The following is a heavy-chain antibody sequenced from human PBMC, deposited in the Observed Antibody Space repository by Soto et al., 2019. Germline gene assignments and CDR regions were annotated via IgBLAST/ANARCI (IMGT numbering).Heavy chain of an antibody. J-gene: IGHJ4*02. CDR3: ARSSGRFSDFDY. CDR1: GYTFTAYD. V-gene: IGHV1-2*02. CDR2: INPNSGVT. D-gene: IGHD1-26*01. Sequence: QVQLVQSGAEVKKPGASVKVSCKASGYTFTAYDLHWVRQAPGQGLEWMGWINPNSGVTDYAQKFQGRVTMTRDTSITTAYMELSRLTSDDTAVFYCARSSGRFSDFDYWGQGTLLTVSS.